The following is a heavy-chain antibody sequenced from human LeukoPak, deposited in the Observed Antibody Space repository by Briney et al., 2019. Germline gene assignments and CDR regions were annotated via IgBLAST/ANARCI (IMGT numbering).Heavy chain of an antibody. D-gene: IGHD3-10*01. CDR2: MYPNSGNT. V-gene: IGHV1-8*01. Sequence: GASVKVSCKASGYTFTSYDINWVRQATGQGLERMGWMYPNSGNTGYAQKFQGRVTMTRNTSISTAYMELSSLRSEDTTVYYCARDSPARGDPPPHWGQGTLVTVSS. CDR3: ARDSPARGDPPPH. CDR1: GYTFTSYD. J-gene: IGHJ1*01.